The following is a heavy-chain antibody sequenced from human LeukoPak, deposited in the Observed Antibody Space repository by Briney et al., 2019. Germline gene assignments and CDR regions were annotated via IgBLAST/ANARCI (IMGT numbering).Heavy chain of an antibody. CDR2: INHSGST. CDR1: GGSFSGYY. Sequence: SETLSLTCAVYGGSFSGYYWSWIRQPPGKGLEWIGEINHSGSTNYNPSLKSRVTISVDTSKNQFSLKLSPVTAADTAVYYCARGSTAQYYYYYYYMDVWGKGTTVTVSS. J-gene: IGHJ6*03. D-gene: IGHD5-18*01. V-gene: IGHV4-34*01. CDR3: ARGSTAQYYYYYYYMDV.